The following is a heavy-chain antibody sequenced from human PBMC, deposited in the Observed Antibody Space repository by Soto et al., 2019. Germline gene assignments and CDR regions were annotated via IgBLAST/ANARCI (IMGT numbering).Heavy chain of an antibody. CDR2: IWYDGSNK. Sequence: HPGGSLSLSCAASGFTFSSYGMHWVRQAPGKGLEWVAVIWYDGSNKYYADSVKGRFTISRDNSKNTLYLQMNSLRAEDTAVYYCARDFYYGSGGPSFDYWGQGTLVTVSS. D-gene: IGHD3-10*01. CDR3: ARDFYYGSGGPSFDY. J-gene: IGHJ4*02. V-gene: IGHV3-33*01. CDR1: GFTFSSYG.